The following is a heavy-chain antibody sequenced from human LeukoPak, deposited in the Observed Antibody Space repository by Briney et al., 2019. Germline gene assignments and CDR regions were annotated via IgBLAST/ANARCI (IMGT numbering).Heavy chain of an antibody. D-gene: IGHD4-23*01. CDR1: GFTFSSYA. J-gene: IGHJ6*03. Sequence: GGSLRLSCAASGFTFSSYAMSWVRQAPGKGLEWVSAISGSGGSTYYADSVKGRFTISRDNAKNSLYLQMNSLRAEDTALYYCARGLRWGVYYYYYMDVWGKGTTVTVSS. CDR3: ARGLRWGVYYYYYMDV. CDR2: ISGSGGST. V-gene: IGHV3-23*01.